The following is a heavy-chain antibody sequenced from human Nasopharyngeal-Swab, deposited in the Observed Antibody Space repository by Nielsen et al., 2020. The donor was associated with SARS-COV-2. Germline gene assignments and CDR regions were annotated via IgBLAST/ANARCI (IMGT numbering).Heavy chain of an antibody. CDR2: ISYDGSNK. CDR1: GFTCRSYA. V-gene: IGHV3-30-3*01. J-gene: IGHJ4*02. Sequence: GGSLRLSCAASGFTCRSYAMHWVRQAPGKGLEWVAFISYDGSNKYYADSVKGRFTISRDNSKNTLYLQMNSLRAEDTAVYYCARDLKGNYADSGDYWGQGTLVTVSS. CDR3: ARDLKGNYADSGDY. D-gene: IGHD4-11*01.